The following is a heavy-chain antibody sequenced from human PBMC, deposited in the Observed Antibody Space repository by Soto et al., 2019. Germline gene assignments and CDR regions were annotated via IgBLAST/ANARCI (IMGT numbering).Heavy chain of an antibody. Sequence: PGGSLRLSCAASGFTFSNYGMSWVRQAPGKGLEWVSGISGRGDKTNYADSVKGRFTISRDNSKNSLYLQMNSLRAEDTAVYYCARDRGYDAHDYYYNAMDVWGQGTTVTVSS. J-gene: IGHJ6*02. V-gene: IGHV3-23*01. CDR1: GFTFSNYG. D-gene: IGHD3-10*01. CDR2: ISGRGDKT. CDR3: ARDRGYDAHDYYYNAMDV.